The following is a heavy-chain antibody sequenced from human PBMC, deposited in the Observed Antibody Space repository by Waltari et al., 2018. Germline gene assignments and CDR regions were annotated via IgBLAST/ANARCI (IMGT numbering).Heavy chain of an antibody. V-gene: IGHV3-23*04. CDR2: IRGSGGST. J-gene: IGHJ4*02. Sequence: EVQLVESGGGLVQPGGSLRLSCAASGFPFSSSAMSWVRQAPGKGLEWVSAIRGSGGSTYYADSEKGRFTISRDNSKNTLYLQMNSLRAEDTAVYYCAKDRVGGITKDHWGQGTLVTVSS. CDR1: GFPFSSSA. D-gene: IGHD3-10*01. CDR3: AKDRVGGITKDH.